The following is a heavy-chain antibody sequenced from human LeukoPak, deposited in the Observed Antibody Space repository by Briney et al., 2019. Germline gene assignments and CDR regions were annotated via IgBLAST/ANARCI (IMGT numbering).Heavy chain of an antibody. CDR2: IYHSGST. Sequence: PSGTLSLTCAVSGGSISSSNWWSWVRPPPGKGLEWIGEIYHSGSTNYNPSLKSRVTISVDKSKHQFSLKLSSVTAADTAVYFCLGSGSSYFDYWGQGTLVTVSS. V-gene: IGHV4-4*02. J-gene: IGHJ4*02. CDR1: GGSISSSNW. CDR3: LGSGSSYFDY. D-gene: IGHD3-10*01.